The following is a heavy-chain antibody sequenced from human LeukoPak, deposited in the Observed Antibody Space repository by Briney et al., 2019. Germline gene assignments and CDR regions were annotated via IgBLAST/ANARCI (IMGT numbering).Heavy chain of an antibody. Sequence: SETLSLTCTVSGDSFTSTDDFWGWIRQPPGKGLEWIGSINYSGKTYYNPSLKSRVIISVDTSKNQVSLRLSSVTAADTAVYYCARGSWGSYRHEYFQHWGQGTLVTVSS. CDR3: ARGSWGSYRHEYFQH. V-gene: IGHV4-39*01. CDR1: GDSFTSTDDF. D-gene: IGHD3-16*02. J-gene: IGHJ1*01. CDR2: INYSGKT.